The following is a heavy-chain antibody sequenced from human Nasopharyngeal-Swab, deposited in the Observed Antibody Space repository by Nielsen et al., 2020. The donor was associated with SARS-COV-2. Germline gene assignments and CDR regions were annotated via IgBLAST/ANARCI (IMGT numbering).Heavy chain of an antibody. CDR1: GGSISSGDYY. Sequence: SLSLTCTVSGGSISSGDYYWSWIRQPPGKGLEWIGYIYYSGSTYYNPSLKSRVTISVDTSKNQFSLKLSSVTAADTAVYYCARDWELLGFDYWGQGTLVTVSS. CDR3: ARDWELLGFDY. D-gene: IGHD1-26*01. V-gene: IGHV4-30-4*01. CDR2: IYYSGST. J-gene: IGHJ4*02.